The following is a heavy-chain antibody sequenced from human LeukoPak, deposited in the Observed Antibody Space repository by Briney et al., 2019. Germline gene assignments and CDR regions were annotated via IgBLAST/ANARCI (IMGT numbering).Heavy chain of an antibody. CDR1: GFTFSSYG. CDR2: ISGSGGST. CDR3: AKDYYDSSGSQSDY. Sequence: GGSLRLSCAASGFTFSSYGMSWVRQAPGKGLEWVSAISGSGGSTYYADSVKGRFTISRDNSKNTLYLQMNSLRAEDTAVYYCAKDYYDSSGSQSDYWGQGTLVTVSS. J-gene: IGHJ4*02. D-gene: IGHD3-22*01. V-gene: IGHV3-23*01.